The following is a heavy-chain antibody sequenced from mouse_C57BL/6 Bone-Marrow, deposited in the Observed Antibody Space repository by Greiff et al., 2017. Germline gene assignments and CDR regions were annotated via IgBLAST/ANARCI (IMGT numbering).Heavy chain of an antibody. D-gene: IGHD2-5*01. V-gene: IGHV1-64*01. CDR2: IHPNSGST. CDR3: AREGLYYSNYGDY. CDR1: GYTFTSYW. Sequence: QVQLQQPGAELVKPGASVKLSCKASGYTFTSYWMHWVKQRPGQGLEWIGMIHPNSGSTNYNEKFKSKATLTVDKSSSTAYMQLSSLTSDDSAVYYCAREGLYYSNYGDYWGQGTTLTVSS. J-gene: IGHJ2*01.